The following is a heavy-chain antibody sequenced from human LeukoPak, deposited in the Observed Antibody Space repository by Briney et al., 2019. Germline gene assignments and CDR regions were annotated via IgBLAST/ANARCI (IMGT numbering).Heavy chain of an antibody. D-gene: IGHD3-10*01. J-gene: IGHJ6*04. CDR3: AREDYYGSGSYDV. Sequence: SVKVSCKASGGTFSSYAISWVRQAPGQGLEWMGGIIPIFGTANYAQKFQGRVTITTDESTSTAYMELSSLRSEDTAVYYCAREDYYGSGSYDVWGKGTTVTVSS. CDR1: GGTFSSYA. V-gene: IGHV1-69*05. CDR2: IIPIFGTA.